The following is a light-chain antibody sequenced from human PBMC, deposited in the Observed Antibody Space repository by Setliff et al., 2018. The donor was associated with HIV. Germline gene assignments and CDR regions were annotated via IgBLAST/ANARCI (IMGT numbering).Light chain of an antibody. Sequence: QSVLTQPPSASGSPGQSVTISCTGASSDVGVYNYVSWFQQHPGKAPKLMIYEVTKRPSGVPDRFSGSKSGNTASLTVSGLQAEDEADYYCGSYADSKSYVFGTGTKVTVL. J-gene: IGLJ1*01. CDR2: EVT. CDR3: GSYADSKSYV. CDR1: SSDVGVYNY. V-gene: IGLV2-8*01.